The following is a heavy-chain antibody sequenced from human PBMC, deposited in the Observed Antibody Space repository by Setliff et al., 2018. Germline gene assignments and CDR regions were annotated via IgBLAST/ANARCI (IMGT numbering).Heavy chain of an antibody. Sequence: ASVKVSCKASGGTFINYAISWVRQAPGQGLEWMGGIIPIFGTANYAQKFQGRVTITADESTSTAYMELSRLRPEDTAVYYCAISTIFGVVSPTPDAFDIWGQGTMVTVSS. J-gene: IGHJ3*02. V-gene: IGHV1-69*13. D-gene: IGHD3-3*01. CDR1: GGTFINYA. CDR3: AISTIFGVVSPTPDAFDI. CDR2: IIPIFGTA.